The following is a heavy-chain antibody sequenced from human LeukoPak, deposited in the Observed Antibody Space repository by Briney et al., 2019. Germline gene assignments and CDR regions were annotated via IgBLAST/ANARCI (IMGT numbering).Heavy chain of an antibody. D-gene: IGHD3-10*01. Sequence: PSETLSLTCTVSGGSITGYYWSWIRQPPGKGLEWIGYIYYSGSTNYNPSLKSRVTISVDTSKNQFSLKLSSVTAADTAVYYCARHNRADIWFGESRYFDLWGRGTLVTVSS. V-gene: IGHV4-59*08. CDR2: IYYSGST. CDR3: ARHNRADIWFGESRYFDL. J-gene: IGHJ2*01. CDR1: GGSITGYY.